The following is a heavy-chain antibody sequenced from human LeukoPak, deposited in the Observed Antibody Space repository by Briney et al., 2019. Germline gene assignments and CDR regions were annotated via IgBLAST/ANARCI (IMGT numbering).Heavy chain of an antibody. CDR2: IYYSGGA. Sequence: SETLSLTCTVSGASIISYYWSWIRQPPGEGLEWIGYIYYSGGANYNPSLKGRATVSLDTSKNQFFLNLASVAAADSAVYYCARGRTDAAVAGNFDYWGQGTLVTVSS. CDR1: GASIISYY. J-gene: IGHJ4*02. V-gene: IGHV4-59*01. CDR3: ARGRTDAAVAGNFDY. D-gene: IGHD6-19*01.